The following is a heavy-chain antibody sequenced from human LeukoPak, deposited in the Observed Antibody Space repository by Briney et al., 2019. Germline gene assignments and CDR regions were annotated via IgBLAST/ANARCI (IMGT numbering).Heavy chain of an antibody. J-gene: IGHJ4*02. Sequence: ASVKVSCKASGYTFTSYDINWVRQATGQGLEWMGWMNPNSGNTGYAQKFQGRVTMTRNTSIRTAYMELSSLTSEDTAVYYCARQRGYNYGYDDYWGQGALVTVSS. V-gene: IGHV1-8*01. CDR1: GYTFTSYD. D-gene: IGHD5-18*01. CDR3: ARQRGYNYGYDDY. CDR2: MNPNSGNT.